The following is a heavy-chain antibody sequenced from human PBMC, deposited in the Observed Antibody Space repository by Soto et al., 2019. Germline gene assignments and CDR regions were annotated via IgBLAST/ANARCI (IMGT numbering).Heavy chain of an antibody. CDR2: INPSGGST. V-gene: IGHV1-46*03. Sequence: GASVKVSCKASGYTFTSYYMHWVRQAPGQGLEWMGIINPSGGSTSYAQKFQGRVTMTRDTSTSTVYMELSSLRSEDTAVYYCATATVTTIGDYWGQGTLVTVSS. CDR3: ATATVTTIGDY. D-gene: IGHD4-17*01. CDR1: GYTFTSYY. J-gene: IGHJ4*02.